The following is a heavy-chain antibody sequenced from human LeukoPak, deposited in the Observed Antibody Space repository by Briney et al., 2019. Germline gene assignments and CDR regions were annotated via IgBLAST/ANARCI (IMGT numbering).Heavy chain of an antibody. CDR2: IIPIFGTA. CDR3: ARNPNPYYYYYGMDV. V-gene: IGHV1-69*13. D-gene: IGHD1-14*01. CDR1: GGTFSSYA. J-gene: IGHJ6*02. Sequence: ASVKVSCKASGGTFSSYAISWVRQAPGQGLEWMGGIIPIFGTANYAQKFQGRVTITADESTSTAYMELSSLRFEDTAVYYCARNPNPYYYYYGMDVWGQGTTVTVSS.